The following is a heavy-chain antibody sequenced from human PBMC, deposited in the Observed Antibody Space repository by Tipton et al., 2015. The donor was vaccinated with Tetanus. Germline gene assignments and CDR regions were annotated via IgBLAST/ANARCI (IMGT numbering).Heavy chain of an antibody. J-gene: IGHJ5*02. Sequence: QLVQSGAEVKKPGSSVKVSCKASGGTFSSYAISWVRQAPGQGLEWMRGIIPIFGTANYEQKFQGRVTITADKSTSTVYMELSSLKCEDSAVFYCARCWYYYDSNGPRRVYSWVDPWGQGTLDTVSS. CDR2: IIPIFGTA. CDR3: ARCWYYYDSNGPRRVYSWVDP. D-gene: IGHD3-22*01. V-gene: IGHV1-69*06. CDR1: GGTFSSYA.